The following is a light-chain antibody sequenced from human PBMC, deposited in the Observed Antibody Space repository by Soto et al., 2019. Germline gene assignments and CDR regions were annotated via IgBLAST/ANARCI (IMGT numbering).Light chain of an antibody. J-gene: IGKJ1*01. V-gene: IGKV3-15*01. CDR1: QSVSSN. CDR2: GAS. Sequence: DIVMSENARTRSLYPEEIAILFCRPSQSVSSNLAWYQQKPGQAPRLLIYGASTRATGIQARFSGSGSGTEFTLTISSLQSEDFAVYYCQQYTNGIPWRLGQGTKVDIK. CDR3: QQYTNGIPWR.